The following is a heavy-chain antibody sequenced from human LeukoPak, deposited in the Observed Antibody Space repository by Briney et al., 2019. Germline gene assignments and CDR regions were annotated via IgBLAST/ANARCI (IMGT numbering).Heavy chain of an antibody. CDR1: GFTFSSYA. V-gene: IGHV3-23*01. CDR3: AKETSRRYFDWSYIPPEDY. J-gene: IGHJ4*02. CDR2: ISGSGGST. Sequence: GGSLRLSCAASGFTFSSYAMSWVRQAPGKGLEWVSAISGSGGSTYYADSVKGRFTISRGNTKNTLYLQMDSLRAEDTAVYYCAKETSRRYFDWSYIPPEDYWGQGTLVTVSS. D-gene: IGHD3-9*01.